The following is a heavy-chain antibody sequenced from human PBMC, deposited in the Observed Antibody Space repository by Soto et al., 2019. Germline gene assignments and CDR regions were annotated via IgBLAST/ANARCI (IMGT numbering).Heavy chain of an antibody. CDR3: ARVHYYDSRGYSH. CDR2: ISSSSSYI. Sequence: GSLRLSCAASGFTFSWYSMNWVRQAPGKGLEWVSSISSSSSYIYYADSVKGRFTISRDNAKNSLYLQMNSLRAEDTAVYYCARVHYYDSRGYSHWGQGTLVTVSS. V-gene: IGHV3-21*01. D-gene: IGHD3-22*01. J-gene: IGHJ4*02. CDR1: GFTFSWYS.